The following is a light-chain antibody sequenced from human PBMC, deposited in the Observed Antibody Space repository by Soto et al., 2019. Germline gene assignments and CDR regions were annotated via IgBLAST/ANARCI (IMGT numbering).Light chain of an antibody. CDR2: AAS. CDR1: QGISSY. Sequence: AIRMTQSPSSFSASTGDRVTITCRASQGISSYLAWYQQKPGKAPKLLIYAASTLQSGVPSRVSVSGSGTDFTLTISCLQSEDFATYYCQQYYSYPFTFGPGTKVDIK. V-gene: IGKV1-8*01. CDR3: QQYYSYPFT. J-gene: IGKJ3*01.